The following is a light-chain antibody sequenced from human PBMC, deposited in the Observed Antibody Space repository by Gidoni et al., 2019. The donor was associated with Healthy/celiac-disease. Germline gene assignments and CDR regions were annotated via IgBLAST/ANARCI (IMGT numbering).Light chain of an antibody. CDR2: SAS. V-gene: IGKV1-39*01. Sequence: DIQMTQSPSSLSVSVGDKITISCRAGQSIATYLNWYQQRPGQAPKLLIHSASTLQGGVPPRFSGSGSGTDFTLTISRLQPGDVATYYCQQTFITPYTFGQGTNLEIK. CDR1: QSIATY. J-gene: IGKJ2*01. CDR3: QQTFITPYT.